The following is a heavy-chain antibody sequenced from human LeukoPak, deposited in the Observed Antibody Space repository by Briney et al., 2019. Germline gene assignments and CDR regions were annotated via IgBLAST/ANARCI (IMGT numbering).Heavy chain of an antibody. CDR3: ALSRDGGQFDY. Sequence: SETLSLTCTVSGVSISSYYWSWIRQPPGKGLVWIGYIYYSGSTNYNPSLKSRVTISVYTSNNQFSLKLSSVTAADTAVYYCALSRDGGQFDYWGQGTLVTVSS. J-gene: IGHJ4*02. CDR2: IYYSGST. V-gene: IGHV4-59*03. CDR1: GVSISSYY. D-gene: IGHD3-10*01.